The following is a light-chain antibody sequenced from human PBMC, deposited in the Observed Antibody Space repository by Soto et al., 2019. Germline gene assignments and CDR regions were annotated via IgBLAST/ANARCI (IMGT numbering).Light chain of an antibody. J-gene: IGKJ4*01. CDR1: QSVSSN. V-gene: IGKV3-15*01. Sequence: EIVMTQSPASLSVSPGERATLSYRASQSVSSNLAWYQQKPGQTPRLLIYGASTRATGVPARFSGSGSGTELTLTISSLQSEDFAIYYCQQYNNWLMLSFGGGTKVDIK. CDR3: QQYNNWLMLS. CDR2: GAS.